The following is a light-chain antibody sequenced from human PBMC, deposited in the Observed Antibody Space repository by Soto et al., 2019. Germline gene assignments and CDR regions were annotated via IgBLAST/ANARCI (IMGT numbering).Light chain of an antibody. CDR1: TSDIGGYYF. V-gene: IGLV2-14*01. CDR2: DVS. Sequence: QSALTQPASVSGAPGPAITISCTGTTSDIGGYYFVSWYQQPPGKSPKLMIYDVSNRPSGGSNRFPGFKSCNSASLTLSGLQAEDEADYYCSSYRSKNTPFVFATGTKVTVL. J-gene: IGLJ1*01. CDR3: SSYRSKNTPFV.